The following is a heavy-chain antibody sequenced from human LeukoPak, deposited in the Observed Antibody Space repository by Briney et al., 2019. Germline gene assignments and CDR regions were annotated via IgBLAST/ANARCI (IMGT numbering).Heavy chain of an antibody. Sequence: GSLRLSLGGPGSLFRLFYKHLVPQASGKGLGLVGNISSPSAGGTIHYADSVKGRFTISRDSAKNTLFLQMDSLRAEDTAFYYCATTPDNTGYYFGHWGQGTLVTVSS. V-gene: IGHV3-48*03. CDR2: ISSPSAGGTI. CDR1: GSLFRLFY. J-gene: IGHJ4*02. CDR3: ATTPDNTGYYFGH. D-gene: IGHD2-2*03.